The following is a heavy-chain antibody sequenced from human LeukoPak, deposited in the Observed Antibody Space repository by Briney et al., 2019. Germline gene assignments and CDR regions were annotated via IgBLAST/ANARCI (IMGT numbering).Heavy chain of an antibody. D-gene: IGHD5-12*01. CDR1: GFTFSSYA. CDR2: ISGSGGST. V-gene: IGHV3-23*01. J-gene: IGHJ4*02. CDR3: AKFVRRGYSGYDSGNYFDY. Sequence: PGGSLRLSCAASGFTFSSYAMSWVHQAPGKGLEWVSAISGSGGSTYYADSVKGRFTISRDNSKNTLYLQMNSLRAEDTAVYYCAKFVRRGYSGYDSGNYFDYWGQGTLVTVSS.